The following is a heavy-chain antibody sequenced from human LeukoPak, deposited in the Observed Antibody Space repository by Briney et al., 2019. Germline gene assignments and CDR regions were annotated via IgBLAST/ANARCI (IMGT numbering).Heavy chain of an antibody. CDR1: GGSISSGSYY. CDR3: ASPRSLYYDILTGYYHAFDI. V-gene: IGHV4-39*01. CDR2: IYYSGST. D-gene: IGHD3-9*01. Sequence: PSETLSLTCTVSGGSISSGSYYWGWIRQPPGQGLEWIGSIYYSGSTYYNPSLKSRVTISVDTSKNQFSLKLSSVTAADTAVYYCASPRSLYYDILTGYYHAFDIWGQGTMVTVSS. J-gene: IGHJ3*02.